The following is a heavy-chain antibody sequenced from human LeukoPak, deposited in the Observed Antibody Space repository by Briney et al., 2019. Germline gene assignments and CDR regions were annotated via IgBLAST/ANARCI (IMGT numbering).Heavy chain of an antibody. J-gene: IGHJ6*03. CDR1: GFTFSSYP. CDR2: ISYDGSKI. V-gene: IGHV3-30-3*01. Sequence: PGGSLRLSCAASGFTFSSYPLHWVRQAPGKGLEWVTLISYDGSKIYYADSVKGRFTISRDNSKNTLYLQMNSLRAEDTAVYYCTTDAVGYCSSTSCYYYYYMDVWGKGTTVTVSS. D-gene: IGHD2-2*01. CDR3: TTDAVGYCSSTSCYYYYYMDV.